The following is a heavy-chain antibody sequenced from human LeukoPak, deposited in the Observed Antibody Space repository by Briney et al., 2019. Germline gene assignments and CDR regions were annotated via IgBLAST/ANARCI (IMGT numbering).Heavy chain of an antibody. V-gene: IGHV3-23*01. D-gene: IGHD1-26*01. Sequence: GGSLRLSCATSGFTFSSYAMSWVRQAPGKGLEWVSAISGSGGRTYYADSVKGRFTISRDNSMDTLYLQMNSLRADDTAVYYCAKGARWELPLDYWGQGTLVTVSS. CDR3: AKGARWELPLDY. CDR1: GFTFSSYA. CDR2: ISGSGGRT. J-gene: IGHJ4*02.